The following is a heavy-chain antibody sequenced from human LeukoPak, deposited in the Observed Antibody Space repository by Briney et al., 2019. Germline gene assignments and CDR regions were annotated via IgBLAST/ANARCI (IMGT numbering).Heavy chain of an antibody. J-gene: IGHJ3*02. Sequence: ASVKVCCKASGFTFTDYYIHWVRQAPGQGLEWMGWINPSSGGTNYAQKFQGRVTMTRDSSISTSYMELSRLTSADTAVYYCARGRAKWASDAFDIWGQGTMLTVSS. D-gene: IGHD1-26*01. CDR2: INPSSGGT. CDR3: ARGRAKWASDAFDI. CDR1: GFTFTDYY. V-gene: IGHV1-2*02.